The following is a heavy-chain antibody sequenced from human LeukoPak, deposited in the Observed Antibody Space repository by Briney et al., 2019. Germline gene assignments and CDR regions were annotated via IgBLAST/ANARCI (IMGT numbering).Heavy chain of an antibody. CDR3: TREKEGHNFGLDYYYYYLDV. Sequence: GGSLRLSCAASGFTFSGFTIHWVRQASGKGLEWVGQIRTEAKFYATAYAPSLKGRFTISRDNSKNTASLQMNSLQTEDTALYYCTREKEGHNFGLDYYYYYLDVWGKGTTVTVAS. D-gene: IGHD5-18*01. J-gene: IGHJ6*03. CDR2: IRTEAKFYAT. CDR1: GFTFSGFT. V-gene: IGHV3-73*01.